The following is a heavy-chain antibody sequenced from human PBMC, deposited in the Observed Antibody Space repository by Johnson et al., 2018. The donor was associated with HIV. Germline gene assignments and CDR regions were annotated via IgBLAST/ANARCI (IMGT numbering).Heavy chain of an antibody. J-gene: IGHJ3*02. CDR2: IKSKTDGGTT. CDR1: GFTFSSYG. Sequence: VQLVESGGGVVQPGKSLRLSCAASGFTFSSYGMHWVRQAPGKGLEWVGRIKSKTDGGTTDYAAPVKGRFTISRDDSKNTLYLQMNSLRAEDTAVYYCAKERAYIRTFDIWGQGTLVTVSS. D-gene: IGHD5-18*01. CDR3: AKERAYIRTFDI. V-gene: IGHV3-15*01.